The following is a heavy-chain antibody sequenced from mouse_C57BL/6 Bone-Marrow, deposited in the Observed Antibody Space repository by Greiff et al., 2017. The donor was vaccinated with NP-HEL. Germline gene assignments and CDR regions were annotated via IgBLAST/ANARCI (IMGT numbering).Heavy chain of an antibody. CDR1: GFSLTSYG. CDR2: IWSGGST. CDR3: ATKGGNAWFAY. Sequence: QVQLKESGPGLVQPSQSLSITCTVSGFSLTSYGVHWVRQSPGKGLEWLGVIWSGGSTDYNAAFISSLSISKDNSKSQVFFKMNSLQADDTAIYYCATKGGNAWFAYWGQGTLVTVSA. V-gene: IGHV2-2*01. J-gene: IGHJ3*01.